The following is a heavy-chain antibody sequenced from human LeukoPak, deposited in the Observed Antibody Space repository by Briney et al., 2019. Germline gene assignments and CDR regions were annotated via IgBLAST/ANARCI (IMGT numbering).Heavy chain of an antibody. V-gene: IGHV3-48*01. Sequence: PGGSLRLSCAASGFTFSDYSMNWVRQSPGKGLEWVSYIISRGTTMYYADSVKGRFTISRDNAKNSLYLQMNSLRAEDTAVYYCARGRGYCSGGSCHYFDYWGQGTLVTVSS. D-gene: IGHD2-15*01. CDR1: GFTFSDYS. CDR2: IISRGTTM. J-gene: IGHJ4*02. CDR3: ARGRGYCSGGSCHYFDY.